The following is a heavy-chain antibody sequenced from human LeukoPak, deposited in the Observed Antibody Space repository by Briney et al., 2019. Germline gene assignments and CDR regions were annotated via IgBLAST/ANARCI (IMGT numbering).Heavy chain of an antibody. Sequence: AASVKVSCKVSGYTLTELSMHWVRQAPGKGLEWMGGFDPEDGETIYAQKFQGRVTMTEDTSTDTAYMELSSLRSEDTAVYYCATAAYSGSYPNFDYWGQGTLVTVSS. V-gene: IGHV1-24*01. CDR2: FDPEDGET. J-gene: IGHJ4*02. CDR3: ATAAYSGSYPNFDY. D-gene: IGHD1-26*01. CDR1: GYTLTELS.